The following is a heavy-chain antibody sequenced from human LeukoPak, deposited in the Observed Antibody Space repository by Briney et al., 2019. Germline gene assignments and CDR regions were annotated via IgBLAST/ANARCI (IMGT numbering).Heavy chain of an antibody. CDR1: GFTFSNYA. J-gene: IGHJ6*03. V-gene: IGHV3-23*01. CDR2: LSGSGDIT. Sequence: GGSLRLSCAASGFTFSNYAMSWVRQAPGKGLEWVSALSGSGDITYYADSVKGRFTISRDNSKNSLYLQMNSLRAEDTALYYCASSSGWSAPYPYYCMDVWGKGTTVTVSS. CDR3: ASSSGWSAPYPYYCMDV. D-gene: IGHD6-19*01.